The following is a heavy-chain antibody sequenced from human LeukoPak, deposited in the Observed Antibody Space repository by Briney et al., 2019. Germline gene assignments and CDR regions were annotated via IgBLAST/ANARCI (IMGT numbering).Heavy chain of an antibody. CDR1: GGSISSYY. Sequence: PSETLSLTCTVSGGSISSYYWSWIRQPPGKGLEWIGHIYYSGSTSYNPSLKSRVTISVDTSKNQFSLKLSSVTAADTAVYYCASVGARAWGQGTLVTVSS. CDR3: ASVGARA. CDR2: IYYSGST. V-gene: IGHV4-59*01. D-gene: IGHD1-26*01. J-gene: IGHJ5*02.